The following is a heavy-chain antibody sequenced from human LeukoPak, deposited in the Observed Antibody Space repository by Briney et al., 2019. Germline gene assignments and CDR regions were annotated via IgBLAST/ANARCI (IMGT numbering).Heavy chain of an antibody. CDR2: ISAGGDLT. D-gene: IGHD3-10*01. V-gene: IGHV3-23*01. CDR3: AKSLFTSAGGSGRAFDI. J-gene: IGHJ3*02. Sequence: GGSLRLSCPVSGFIFKGFPMTWVRQAPGKGLEWLSGISAGGDLTFHADSLKGRITFSRATYKNTLDLQMASLRAEDPAVYYCAKSLFTSAGGSGRAFDIWGKGTRVPVPS. CDR1: GFIFKGFP.